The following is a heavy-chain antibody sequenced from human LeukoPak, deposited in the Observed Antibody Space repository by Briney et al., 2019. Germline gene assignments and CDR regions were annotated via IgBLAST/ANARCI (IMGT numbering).Heavy chain of an antibody. J-gene: IGHJ4*02. CDR3: ARAATIVVVIAYYFDY. CDR2: ISYDGSNK. V-gene: IGHV3-30-3*01. D-gene: IGHD3-22*01. Sequence: PGRPLRLSCAASGFTFSSYAMHWVRQAPGKGLEWVAVISYDGSNKYYADSVKGRFTISRDNSKNTLYLQMNSLRAEDTAVYYCARAATIVVVIAYYFDYWDQGTLVTVAS. CDR1: GFTFSSYA.